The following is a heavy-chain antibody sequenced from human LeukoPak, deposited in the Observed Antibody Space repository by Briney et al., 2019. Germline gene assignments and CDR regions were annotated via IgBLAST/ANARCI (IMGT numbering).Heavy chain of an antibody. CDR2: ITKDGSHS. CDR1: GFAFSGYV. V-gene: IGHV3-21*01. D-gene: IGHD4/OR15-4a*01. Sequence: GGSLRLSCVASGFAFSGYVMNWVRQAPGKGLEWVSSITKDGSHSFSADSVRGRFTISRDNARNTLWLQMSSLGAEDTAVYYCVRNDYAERGPDYWGQGTLVTVSS. J-gene: IGHJ4*02. CDR3: VRNDYAERGPDY.